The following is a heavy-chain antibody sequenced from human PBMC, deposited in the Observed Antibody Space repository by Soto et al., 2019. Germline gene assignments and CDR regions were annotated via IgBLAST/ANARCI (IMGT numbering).Heavy chain of an antibody. CDR3: ARGGYYDILTCYYPPGYYGMDV. J-gene: IGHJ6*02. D-gene: IGHD3-9*01. V-gene: IGHV5-51*01. CDR1: GSSFTSYW. Sequence: PGASLKISCKGSGSSFTSYWIGWVRQMPGKGLEWMGIIYPGDSATSSSPSFQGQVTLSADKSIRTAYLQWSSLNASDTAMYYCARGGYYDILTCYYPPGYYGMDVWGQGTTVTVSS. CDR2: IYPGDSAT.